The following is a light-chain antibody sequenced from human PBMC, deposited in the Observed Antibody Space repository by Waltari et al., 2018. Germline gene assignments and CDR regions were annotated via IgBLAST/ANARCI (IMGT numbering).Light chain of an antibody. V-gene: IGLV2-14*01. J-gene: IGLJ2*01. CDR2: DVT. CDR3: MSYTSRHTMI. CDR1: SRDVGGFHW. Sequence: QSALTQPASVSGSPGQSITISCTGTSRDVGGFHWVYWYQQHPGTAPKVMIYDVTKRPSEVSNRFSGPTSGNTATLTISGLQAEDDADYYCMSYTSRHTMIFGGGTRLTGL.